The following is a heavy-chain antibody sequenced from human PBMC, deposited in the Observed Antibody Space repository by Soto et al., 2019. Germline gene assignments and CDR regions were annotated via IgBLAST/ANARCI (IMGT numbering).Heavy chain of an antibody. V-gene: IGHV1-18*01. D-gene: IGHD1-26*01. J-gene: IGHJ6*02. Sequence: QVQLVQSGAEVKKPGASVKVSCKASGYTFTSYGISWVRQAPGQGLEWMGWISAYNGNTNYAQKLQGRVTMTTDTSKSTAYMELRSLSSDDTAVYYCARDDGSGSYYDYYYYGMDVWGQGTTVTVSS. CDR1: GYTFTSYG. CDR2: ISAYNGNT. CDR3: ARDDGSGSYYDYYYYGMDV.